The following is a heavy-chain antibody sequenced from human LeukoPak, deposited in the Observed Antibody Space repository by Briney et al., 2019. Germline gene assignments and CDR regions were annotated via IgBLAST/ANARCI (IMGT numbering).Heavy chain of an antibody. CDR1: GGSFSGYY. CDR2: INHSGST. J-gene: IGHJ3*01. CDR3: ARLIAYDF. Sequence: SETLSLTCAVYGGSFSGYYWSWIRQPPGKGLEWIGEINHSGSTNYNPSLKSRVTISVDTSKNQFSLKLSSVTAADTAVYYCARLIAYDFWGQGTMVTVSS. D-gene: IGHD3-16*01. V-gene: IGHV4-34*01.